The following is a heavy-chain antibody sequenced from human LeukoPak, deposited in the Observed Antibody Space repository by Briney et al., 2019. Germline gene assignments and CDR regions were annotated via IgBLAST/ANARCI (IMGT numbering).Heavy chain of an antibody. Sequence: SVKVSCKASGGTFSSYAISWVRQAPGQGLEWMGGIIPIFGTANYAQKFQGRVTITADESTSTAYMELSSLRSEDTAVCYCARSITGTTGQFDYWGQGTLVTVST. CDR3: ARSITGTTGQFDY. J-gene: IGHJ4*02. D-gene: IGHD1-7*01. V-gene: IGHV1-69*13. CDR2: IIPIFGTA. CDR1: GGTFSSYA.